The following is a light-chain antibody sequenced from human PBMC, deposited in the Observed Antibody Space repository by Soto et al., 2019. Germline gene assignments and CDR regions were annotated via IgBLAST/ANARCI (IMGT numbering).Light chain of an antibody. J-gene: IGKJ5*01. CDR3: KLYGISPP. Sequence: EIVLTQCPGTLCLCPGERATLSCETSQSRGSNFLAWYQHKPGQAPRLLIYASSNRATGIPDRFSGSASGRDFTLTINRLEPEDFAVYYCKLYGISPPFGQGTRLEIK. V-gene: IGKV3-20*01. CDR2: ASS. CDR1: QSRGSNF.